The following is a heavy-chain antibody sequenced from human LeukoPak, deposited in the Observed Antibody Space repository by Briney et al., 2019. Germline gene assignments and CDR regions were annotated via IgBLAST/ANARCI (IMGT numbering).Heavy chain of an antibody. Sequence: SETLSLTCTVSGSSVSSGTYYWGWIRQPPEKGLEWIGNTYHSGRTYYNPSLKSRVTISVDTSKNQFSLNLSSLTAADTAVYYCARHFSPPGALYWYFDLWGRGTLVTVSS. CDR2: TYHSGRT. V-gene: IGHV4-39*01. D-gene: IGHD7-27*01. CDR1: GSSVSSGTYY. J-gene: IGHJ2*01. CDR3: ARHFSPPGALYWYFDL.